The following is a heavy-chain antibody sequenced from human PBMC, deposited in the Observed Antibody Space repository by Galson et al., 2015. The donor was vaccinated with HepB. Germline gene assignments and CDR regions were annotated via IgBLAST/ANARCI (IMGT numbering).Heavy chain of an antibody. V-gene: IGHV3-23*01. CDR3: AKPGPAGTFDF. CDR1: GFTFSSNA. D-gene: IGHD2-2*01. CDR2: ISGGGATI. Sequence: SLRLSCAASGFTFSSNAMTWVRQAPGKGLEWVSLISGGGATIYYADSVKGRFTISRDNYKNTLYLQMNSLRVEDTAVYYCAKPGPAGTFDFWGQGTLVSVSS. J-gene: IGHJ4*02.